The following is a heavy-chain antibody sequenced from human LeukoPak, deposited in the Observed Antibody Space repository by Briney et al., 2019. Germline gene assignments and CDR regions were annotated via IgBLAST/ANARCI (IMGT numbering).Heavy chain of an antibody. CDR3: ARGSSSLYEIDY. Sequence: PGGSLRLSCAASRFTFSSYWMSWVRQAPGKGLEWVANIKQDGSEKYYVGSVKGRFTISRDNAKNSLYLQMNSLRAEDTAVYYCARGSSSLYEIDYWGQGTLVTVSS. D-gene: IGHD6-6*01. CDR2: IKQDGSEK. V-gene: IGHV3-7*01. CDR1: RFTFSSYW. J-gene: IGHJ4*02.